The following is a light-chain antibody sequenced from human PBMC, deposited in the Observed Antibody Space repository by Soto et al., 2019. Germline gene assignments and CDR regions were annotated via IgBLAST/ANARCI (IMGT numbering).Light chain of an antibody. V-gene: IGKV1-5*01. CDR2: DAS. CDR3: QQYNSSSWT. J-gene: IGKJ1*01. Sequence: DIQMTQSPSSLSASVGDRVTITCRASQSINSWLAWYQQKPGKAPKLLIYDASSLASGVPSRFSGSGSGTEFTLTINSLQPDDFATYYCQQYNSSSWTFGQGTKVEIK. CDR1: QSINSW.